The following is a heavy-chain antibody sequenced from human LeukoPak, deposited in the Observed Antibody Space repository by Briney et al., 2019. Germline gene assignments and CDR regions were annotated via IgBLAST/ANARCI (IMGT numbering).Heavy chain of an antibody. CDR3: ARDRRWSEWRWLQSGYYFDY. CDR2: ITSSSTYI. CDR1: SFTFSDYN. Sequence: PGGSLRLSCAASSFTFSDYNMNWVRQAPGKGLEWVSSITSSSTYIYYADSVKGRFTISRDNAKNSLYLEMNSLRVDDTAVYYCARDRRWSEWRWLQSGYYFDYWGRGTLVTVSS. D-gene: IGHD5-24*01. J-gene: IGHJ4*02. V-gene: IGHV3-21*04.